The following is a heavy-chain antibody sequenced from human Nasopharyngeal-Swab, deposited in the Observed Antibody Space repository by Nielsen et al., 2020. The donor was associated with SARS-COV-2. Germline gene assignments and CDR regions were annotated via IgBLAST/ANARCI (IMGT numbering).Heavy chain of an antibody. CDR3: ARGTYYYDSSGPAFDY. J-gene: IGHJ4*02. CDR1: GGSISSYY. V-gene: IGHV4-4*07. CDR2: IYTSGST. Sequence: PETLSLTCTVSGGSISSYYWSWIRQPAGKGLEWIGRIYTSGSTNYNPSLKSRVTMSVDTSKNQFSLKLSSVTAADTAVYYCARGTYYYDSSGPAFDYWGQGTLVTVSS. D-gene: IGHD3-22*01.